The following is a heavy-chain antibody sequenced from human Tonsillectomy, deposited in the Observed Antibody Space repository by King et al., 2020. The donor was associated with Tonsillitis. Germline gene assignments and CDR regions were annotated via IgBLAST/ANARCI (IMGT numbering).Heavy chain of an antibody. CDR2: FYSGSSTT. V-gene: IGHV3-23*03. CDR1: GFTFRSYA. D-gene: IGHD1-26*01. CDR3: AKSHASGTYSPFGH. J-gene: IGHJ4*02. Sequence: VQLVESGGGLVQPGGSLRLSCAASGFTFRSYAMSWVRQAPGKGLEWVSVFYSGSSTTYYADSVKGRFIISRDNSKNTLYLQMNSLRAEDTAVYHCAKSHASGTYSPFGHWGQGTLVTVSS.